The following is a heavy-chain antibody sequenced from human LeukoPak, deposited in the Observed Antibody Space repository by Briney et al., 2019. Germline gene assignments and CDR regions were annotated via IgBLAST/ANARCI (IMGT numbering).Heavy chain of an antibody. D-gene: IGHD6-19*01. CDR2: IIPIFGIA. V-gene: IGHV1-69*04. CDR3: ARVVDSSGWTHFDY. J-gene: IGHJ4*02. Sequence: EASVKVSCKASGGTFSSYAISWVRQAPGQGLEWMGRIIPIFGIANYAQKFQGRVTITADKSTSTAYMELSSLRSEGTAVYYCARVVDSSGWTHFDYWGQGTLVTVSS. CDR1: GGTFSSYA.